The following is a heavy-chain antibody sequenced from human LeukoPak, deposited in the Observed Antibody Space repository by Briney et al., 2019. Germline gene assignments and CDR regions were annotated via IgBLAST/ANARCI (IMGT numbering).Heavy chain of an antibody. J-gene: IGHJ4*02. D-gene: IGHD2-2*01. V-gene: IGHV1-2*02. CDR1: GYTFTVYY. CDR2: INPNTDGT. Sequence: ASVKVSCKASGYTFTVYYIHWVRQAPGQGLEWMGWINPNTDGTNYAQKFQGRVTMTRDASISTAYMELTRLRSDDTAVYYCARRDCGSASCPLDYWGQGTLVIVSS. CDR3: ARRDCGSASCPLDY.